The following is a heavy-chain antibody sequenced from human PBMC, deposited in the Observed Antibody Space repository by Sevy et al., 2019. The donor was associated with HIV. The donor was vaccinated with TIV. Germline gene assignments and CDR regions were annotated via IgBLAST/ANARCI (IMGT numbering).Heavy chain of an antibody. D-gene: IGHD3-22*01. V-gene: IGHV1-69*13. J-gene: IGHJ4*02. CDR3: ARTDYYDSSGYFYFDY. CDR2: IIPLFGTT. CDR1: GGTFSTSP. Sequence: ASVKVSCKASGGTFSTSPINWVRQAPGQGLEWMGGIIPLFGTTKYAQKFQGRVRIIDDESTSTAYLEMNNLRSEDTAVYYCARTDYYDSSGYFYFDYWGQGTLVTVSS.